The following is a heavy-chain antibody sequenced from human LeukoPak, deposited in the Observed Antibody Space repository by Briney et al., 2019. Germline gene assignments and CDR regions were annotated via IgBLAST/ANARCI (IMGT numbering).Heavy chain of an antibody. CDR1: GFTFSSYE. CDR2: LSSSGSTI. J-gene: IGHJ5*02. CDR3: GIGTLIPVYNWLDP. V-gene: IGHV3-48*03. Sequence: GGSVRLSCAASGFTFSSYEMNWVRQAPRKGLVGVSYLSSSGSTIYYADSVKGRFTISRDNAKNSLYLQMNSLRAEDTAVYCCGIGTLIPVYNWLDPWGQGTLVSDSS. D-gene: IGHD1-1*01.